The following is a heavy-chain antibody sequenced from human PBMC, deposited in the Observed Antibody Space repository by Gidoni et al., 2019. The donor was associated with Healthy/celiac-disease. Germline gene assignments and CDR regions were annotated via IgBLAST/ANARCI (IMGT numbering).Heavy chain of an antibody. Sequence: QVQLQESGPGLVKPSETLSLTCTVSGGSISSYYWSWIRQPPGKGLEWIGYIYYSGSTNYNPSLKSRVTISVDTSKNQFSLKLSSVTAADTAVYYCARCDLDWFDPWGQGTLVTVSS. J-gene: IGHJ5*02. CDR1: GGSISSYY. V-gene: IGHV4-59*01. CDR2: IYYSGST. CDR3: ARCDLDWFDP.